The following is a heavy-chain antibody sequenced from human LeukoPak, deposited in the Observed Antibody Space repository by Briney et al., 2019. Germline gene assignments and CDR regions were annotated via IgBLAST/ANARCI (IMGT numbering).Heavy chain of an antibody. CDR1: GFTFSSYA. J-gene: IGHJ4*02. CDR2: ISYDGSNK. D-gene: IGHD2-21*01. CDR3: ARIAMGGGEPVDY. V-gene: IGHV3-30*04. Sequence: GGSLRLSCAASGFTFSSYAMHWVRQAPGKGLEWVAVISYDGSNKYYADSVKGRFTVSRDNSKNTLYLQMNSLRAEDTAVYYCARIAMGGGEPVDYWGQGTLVTVSP.